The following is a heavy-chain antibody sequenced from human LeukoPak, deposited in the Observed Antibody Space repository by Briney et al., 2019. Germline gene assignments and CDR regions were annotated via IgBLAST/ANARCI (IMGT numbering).Heavy chain of an antibody. J-gene: IGHJ6*03. CDR1: GGSISSSSYY. V-gene: IGHV4-39*07. CDR2: IYYSGST. Sequence: SETLSLTCTVSGGSISSSSYYWGWIRQPPGKGLEWIGSIYYSGSTYYNPSLKSRVTISVDTSKNQFSLKLSSVTAADTAVYYCARDPRDYMDVWGKGTTVTVSS. CDR3: ARDPRDYMDV.